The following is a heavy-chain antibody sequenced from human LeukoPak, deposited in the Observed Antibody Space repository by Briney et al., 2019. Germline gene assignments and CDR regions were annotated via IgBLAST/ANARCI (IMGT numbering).Heavy chain of an antibody. CDR3: VKDSPPRYSGSPPAY. D-gene: IGHD1-26*01. J-gene: IGHJ4*02. CDR2: ISYDGSTI. Sequence: GGSLRLSCAASEITFSNYAVHWFRQAPGKGLQWVTVISYDGSTIHYADSVKGRFTISRDTSKKTVYLQMNSLRVEDTAVYYCVKDSPPRYSGSPPAYWGQGTLVTVSS. CDR1: EITFSNYA. V-gene: IGHV3-30-3*01.